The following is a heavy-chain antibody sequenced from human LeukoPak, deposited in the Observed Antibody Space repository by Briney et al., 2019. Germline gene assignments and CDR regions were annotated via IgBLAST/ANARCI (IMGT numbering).Heavy chain of an antibody. D-gene: IGHD3-10*01. J-gene: IGHJ4*02. CDR2: IYYSGST. CDR1: GGSISSSSYY. V-gene: IGHV4-39*01. CDR3: ARHAITMVQGEIDY. Sequence: SETLSLTCTVSGGSISSSSYYLGWIRQPPGKGLEWIGSIYYSGSTYYNPSLKSRVTISVDTSKNQFSLKLSSVTAADTAVYYCARHAITMVQGEIDYWGQGTLVTVSS.